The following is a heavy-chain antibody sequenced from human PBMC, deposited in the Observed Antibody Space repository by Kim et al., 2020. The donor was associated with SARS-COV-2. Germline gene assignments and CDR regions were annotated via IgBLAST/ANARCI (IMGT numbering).Heavy chain of an antibody. CDR2: IYSGGSST. V-gene: IGHV3-23*03. J-gene: IGHJ4*02. CDR1: GFTFSSYA. Sequence: GGSLRLSCAASGFTFSSYAMSWVRQAPGKGLEWVSVIYSGGSSTYYADSVKGRFTISRDNSKNTLYLQMNSLRAEDTAVYYCAKDLIASYWGQGTLVTVS. CDR3: AKDLIASY.